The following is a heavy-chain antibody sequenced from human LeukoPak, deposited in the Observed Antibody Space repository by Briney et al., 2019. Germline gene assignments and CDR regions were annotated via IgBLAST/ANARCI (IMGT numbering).Heavy chain of an antibody. V-gene: IGHV3-23*01. Sequence: GGSLRLSCAAYGFTLTNYGMSWVRQAPGKGLGRVSAISGGDISTYYADSVKGRFPISRDNSKSTLSLQTNSLRAEDTAVYYCTKVYNSAWTNYYYGMYVWGQGTTVTVSS. CDR1: GFTLTNYG. CDR2: ISGGDIST. CDR3: TKVYNSAWTNYYYGMYV. D-gene: IGHD6-19*01. J-gene: IGHJ6*01.